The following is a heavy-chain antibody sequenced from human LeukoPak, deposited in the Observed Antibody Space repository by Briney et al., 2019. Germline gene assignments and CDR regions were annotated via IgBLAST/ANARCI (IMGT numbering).Heavy chain of an antibody. CDR3: ARVPSVAGTSYYYYMDV. CDR1: GYAFTSCG. Sequence: ASVKVSCKASGYAFTSCGISSVRQAPGQGLEWMGWISAHNGNTNYAQKLQGRVTMTTDTSTSTAYMELRSLRSDDTAVYYCARVPSVAGTSYYYYMDVWGKGTTVTVSS. CDR2: ISAHNGNT. V-gene: IGHV1-18*01. J-gene: IGHJ6*03. D-gene: IGHD6-19*01.